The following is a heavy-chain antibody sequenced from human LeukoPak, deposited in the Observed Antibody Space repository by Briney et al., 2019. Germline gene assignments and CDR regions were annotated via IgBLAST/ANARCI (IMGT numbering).Heavy chain of an antibody. CDR3: ARDVSSSGWYGHYYYYMDV. D-gene: IGHD6-19*01. CDR1: GGSFSGYY. V-gene: IGHV4-34*01. CDR2: INHSGST. J-gene: IGHJ6*03. Sequence: SSETLSLTCAVYGGSFSGYYWSWIRQPPGKGLEWIGEINHSGSTNYNPSLKSRVTISVDTSKNQFSLKLSSVTAADTAVCYCARDVSSSGWYGHYYYYMDVWGKGTTVTVSS.